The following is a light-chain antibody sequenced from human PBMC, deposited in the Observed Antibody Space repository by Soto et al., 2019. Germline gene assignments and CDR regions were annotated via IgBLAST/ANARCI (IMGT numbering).Light chain of an antibody. Sequence: QSVLTQPPSTSGTPGQRVTISCSGSSSNIGSSTVNWYQQLPGTVPKLLISTNTQRPSGVPDRFSGSKSGSSASLAISGLQSEDEADYYCAAWDDSLNGMAFGGGTKLTVL. J-gene: IGLJ2*01. V-gene: IGLV1-44*01. CDR1: SSNIGSST. CDR3: AAWDDSLNGMA. CDR2: TNT.